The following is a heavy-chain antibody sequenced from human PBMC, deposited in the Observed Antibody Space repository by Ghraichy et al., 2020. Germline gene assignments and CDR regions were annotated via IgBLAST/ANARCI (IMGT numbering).Heavy chain of an antibody. J-gene: IGHJ4*02. CDR2: IKQDGSET. Sequence: GGSLRLSCAASGFILSNYWMSWVRQPPGKGLEWVATIKQDGSETYYVGSVKGRFTVSRDHAKNSLYVQMSSLSAEDTAVYYCARDYYYYSSSFFRRFYSWGQGALVTVSS. V-gene: IGHV3-7*03. CDR1: GFILSNYW. D-gene: IGHD3-22*01. CDR3: ARDYYYYSSSFFRRFYS.